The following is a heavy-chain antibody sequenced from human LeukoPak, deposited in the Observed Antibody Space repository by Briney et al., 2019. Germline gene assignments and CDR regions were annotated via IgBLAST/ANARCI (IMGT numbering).Heavy chain of an antibody. V-gene: IGHV3-48*04. CDR2: ISSSGNTI. D-gene: IGHD5-12*01. J-gene: IGHJ4*02. CDR1: GFTFSSCS. Sequence: GGSLRLSCAASGFTFSSCSMNWVRQAPGKGLEWVSYISSSGNTIYYADSVKGRFTISRDNAKNSLYLQMNSLRAEDTAVYYCARGYTYFDYWGQGTLVTVSS. CDR3: ARGYTYFDY.